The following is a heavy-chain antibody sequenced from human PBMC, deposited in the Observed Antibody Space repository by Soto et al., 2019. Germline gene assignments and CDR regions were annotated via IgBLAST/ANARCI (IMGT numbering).Heavy chain of an antibody. D-gene: IGHD6-13*01. J-gene: IGHJ5*02. CDR1: GYTFVNFD. CDR3: ARMSSAGTLNWFDP. Sequence: ASVKVSCKASGYTFVNFDISWVRQAAGQGLEWLGWMNPGSGQTGYASKFQGRVAKTRDASTGRSHLELSSLTYGDTAVYYCARMSSAGTLNWFDPWGQGTLVTVSS. V-gene: IGHV1-8*01. CDR2: MNPGSGQT.